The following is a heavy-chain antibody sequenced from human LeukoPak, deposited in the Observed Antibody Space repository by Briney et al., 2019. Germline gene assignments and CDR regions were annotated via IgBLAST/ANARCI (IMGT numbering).Heavy chain of an antibody. CDR3: ARVGGHYDYGDPLYYFDY. D-gene: IGHD4-17*01. CDR2: IYYSGST. Sequence: SETLSLTCTVSGGSISSSSYYWGWIRQPPGKGLEWIGSIYYSGSTYYNPSLKSRVTISVDTSKNQFSLKLSSVTAADTAVYYCARVGGHYDYGDPLYYFDYWGQGTLVTVSS. CDR1: GGSISSSSYY. V-gene: IGHV4-39*07. J-gene: IGHJ4*02.